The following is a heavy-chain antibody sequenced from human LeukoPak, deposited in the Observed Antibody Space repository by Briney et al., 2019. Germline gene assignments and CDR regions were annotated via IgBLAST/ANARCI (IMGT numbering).Heavy chain of an antibody. Sequence: GGSLRLSCAASGFTFSSYDLHWVRQAPGKGLEWVAVIAHDGGNKYYADSVKGRFTISRDNSKNTLYLQMNRLRAEDTAVYYCYNFDSRTPFDYWGQGTLVTVSS. J-gene: IGHJ4*02. CDR2: IAHDGGNK. CDR3: YNFDSRTPFDY. V-gene: IGHV3-30*03. D-gene: IGHD3-22*01. CDR1: GFTFSSYD.